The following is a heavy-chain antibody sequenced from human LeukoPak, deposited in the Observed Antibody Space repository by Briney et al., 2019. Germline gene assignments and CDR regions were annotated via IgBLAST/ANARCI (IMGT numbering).Heavy chain of an antibody. CDR2: ITGSGTNR. D-gene: IGHD3-9*01. CDR3: VIWGDYDVLTGYYVPDY. CDR1: GFTFSNYA. V-gene: IGHV3-23*01. J-gene: IGHJ4*02. Sequence: GASLRLSCVASGFTFSNYAMSWVRQAPGKGLEWVSAITGSGTNRYYADSLKGRFTTSRDNSKNTVFLQMNSLRHEDTAIYYCVIWGDYDVLTGYYVPDYWGQGTLVTVPS.